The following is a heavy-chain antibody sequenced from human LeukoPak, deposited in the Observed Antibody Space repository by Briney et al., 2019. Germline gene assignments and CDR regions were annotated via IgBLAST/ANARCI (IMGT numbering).Heavy chain of an antibody. D-gene: IGHD3-10*01. Sequence: GGSLRLSCAASGFTFSSYWMSWVRQVPGKGLEWVSGINWNGGRTGYADSVKGRFTISRDNAKKSLYVQMNSLRAEDTALYYCAREYYGSGSYYNVGYWGQGTLVTVSS. V-gene: IGHV3-20*04. J-gene: IGHJ4*02. CDR3: AREYYGSGSYYNVGY. CDR1: GFTFSSYW. CDR2: INWNGGRT.